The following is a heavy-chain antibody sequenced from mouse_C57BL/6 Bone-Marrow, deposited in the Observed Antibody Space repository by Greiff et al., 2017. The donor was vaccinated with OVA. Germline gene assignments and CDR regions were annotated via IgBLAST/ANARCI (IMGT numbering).Heavy chain of an antibody. CDR3: ARGGNYGSSLAWFAY. V-gene: IGHV1-80*01. CDR2: IYPGDGDT. J-gene: IGHJ3*01. Sequence: QVQLKESGAELVKPGASVKISCKASGYAFSSYWMNWVKQRPGKGLEWIGQIYPGDGDTNYNGKFKGKATLTADKSSSTAYMQLSSLTSEDSAVYFCARGGNYGSSLAWFAYWGQGTLVTVSA. D-gene: IGHD1-1*01. CDR1: GYAFSSYW.